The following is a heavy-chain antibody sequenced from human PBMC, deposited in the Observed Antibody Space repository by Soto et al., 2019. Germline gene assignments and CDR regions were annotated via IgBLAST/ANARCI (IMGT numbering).Heavy chain of an antibody. CDR3: ARGGYCSGDSCPWGLDP. V-gene: IGHV4-34*01. J-gene: IGHJ5*02. D-gene: IGHD2-15*01. CDR1: GGSFSGYY. Sequence: PSETLSLTCAVYGGSFSGYYWSWIRQPPGKGLEWIGEINHSGSTNYNPSLKSRVTISVDTSKNQFSLKLSSVTAADTALYYCARGGYCSGDSCPWGLDPWGQGTMVTVSS. CDR2: INHSGST.